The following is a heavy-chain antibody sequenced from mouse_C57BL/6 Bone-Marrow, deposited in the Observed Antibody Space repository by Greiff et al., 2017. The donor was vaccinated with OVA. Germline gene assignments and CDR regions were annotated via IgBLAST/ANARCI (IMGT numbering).Heavy chain of an antibody. D-gene: IGHD1-1*01. J-gene: IGHJ4*01. CDR1: GYAFSSAW. V-gene: IGHV1-82*01. CDR2: IYPGDGDT. CDR3: ARRYYACGDMDD. Sequence: QVQLQQSGPELVKPGASVKISCKASGYAFSSAWMNWVKQRPGKGLEWIGRIYPGDGDTNYNWKFKGKATLTADKSSSTAYMQLSSLTSEDAAVDFYARRYYACGDMDDWGKGTSVTVSS.